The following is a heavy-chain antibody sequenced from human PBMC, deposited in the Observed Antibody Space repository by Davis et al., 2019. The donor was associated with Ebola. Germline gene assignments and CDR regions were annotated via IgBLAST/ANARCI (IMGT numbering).Heavy chain of an antibody. Sequence: GESLKISCAASGFTFSSYAMSWVRQAPGKGLEWVSAISGSGGSTYYADSVKGRFTISRDNSKNTLYLQMNSLRAEDTAVYYCAKIVVPAATYYYYYGMDVWGQGTTVTVSS. J-gene: IGHJ6*02. D-gene: IGHD2-2*01. CDR3: AKIVVPAATYYYYYGMDV. V-gene: IGHV3-23*01. CDR2: ISGSGGST. CDR1: GFTFSSYA.